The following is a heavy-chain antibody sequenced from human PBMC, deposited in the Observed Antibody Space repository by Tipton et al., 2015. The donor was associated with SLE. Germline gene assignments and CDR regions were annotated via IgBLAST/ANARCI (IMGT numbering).Heavy chain of an antibody. CDR1: GFTFSSYS. V-gene: IGHV3-21*04. D-gene: IGHD3-3*01. J-gene: IGHJ4*02. CDR2: ISSSSSYI. CDR3: AKARGYDFWSGYLDY. Sequence: SLRLSCAASGFTFSSYSMNWVRQAPGKGLEWVSSISSSSSYIYYADSVKGRFTISRDNAKNSLYLQMNSLRAEDTAVYYCAKARGYDFWSGYLDYWGQGTLVTVSS.